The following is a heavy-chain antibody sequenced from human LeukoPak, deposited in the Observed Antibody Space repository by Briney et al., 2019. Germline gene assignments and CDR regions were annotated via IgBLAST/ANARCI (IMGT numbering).Heavy chain of an antibody. D-gene: IGHD3-10*01. CDR2: ISGSGGST. J-gene: IGHJ4*02. CDR3: ANYYYGSGSYLDY. Sequence: GGSLRLSCAASGFTFSSYAMSWVRQAPGKGLEWVSAISGSGGSTYYADSVKGRFTISRDNSKNTLYRPMNSLRAEDTAVYYCANYYYGSGSYLDYWGQGTLVTVSS. V-gene: IGHV3-23*01. CDR1: GFTFSSYA.